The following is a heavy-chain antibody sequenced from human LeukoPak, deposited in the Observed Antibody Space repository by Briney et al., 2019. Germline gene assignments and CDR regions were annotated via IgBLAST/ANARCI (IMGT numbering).Heavy chain of an antibody. CDR2: IYPGDSDT. CDR1: GYSFTTYW. D-gene: IGHD2-15*01. CDR3: ASEYCSGGNCYFDY. J-gene: IGHJ4*02. Sequence: GESLKISCKGSGYSFTTYWIVWVRQMPGKGLEWMGIIYPGDSDTRYSPSFQGQVTISADKSISAAYLQWSSLKASDTAIYYCASEYCSGGNCYFDYWGQGTLVTVSS. V-gene: IGHV5-51*01.